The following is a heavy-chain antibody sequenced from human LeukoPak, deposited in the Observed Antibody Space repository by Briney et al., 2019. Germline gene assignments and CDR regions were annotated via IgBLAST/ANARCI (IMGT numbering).Heavy chain of an antibody. V-gene: IGHV3-7*01. Sequence: GGSLRLSCAASGFTFSSYWMSWVRQAPGKGLEWVANIKQDGSEKYYVDSVKGRFTISRDNAKNSLYLQMNSLRAEDTAVHYCARSPLYCSGGSCYSETYYYYMDVWGKGTTVTVSS. CDR2: IKQDGSEK. CDR1: GFTFSSYW. D-gene: IGHD2-15*01. J-gene: IGHJ6*03. CDR3: ARSPLYCSGGSCYSETYYYYMDV.